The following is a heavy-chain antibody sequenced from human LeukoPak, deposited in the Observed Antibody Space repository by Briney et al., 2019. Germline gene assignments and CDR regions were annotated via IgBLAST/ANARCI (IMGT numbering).Heavy chain of an antibody. D-gene: IGHD3-3*01. Sequence: GGSLRLSCATSGFNFDRYTIHWVRQPPGKGPEWVSLIGWDGTNIDYADSVKGRFTISRDNSKNFVYLQMRSLRTEDTALYYCTKDMEWGMDVWGQGTTVIVSS. CDR2: IGWDGTNI. CDR3: TKDMEWGMDV. J-gene: IGHJ6*02. CDR1: GFNFDRYT. V-gene: IGHV3-43*01.